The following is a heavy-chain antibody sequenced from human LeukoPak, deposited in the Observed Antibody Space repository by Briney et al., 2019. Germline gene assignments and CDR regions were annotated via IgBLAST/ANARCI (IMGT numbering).Heavy chain of an antibody. CDR2: IYYSGST. J-gene: IGHJ4*02. Sequence: TSETLSLTCIVSGGSISSSSYYWDWIRQPPGKGLEWIGNIYYSGSTYYNPSLKSRVTISVDTSKNQFSLKLSSVTATDTAVYYCARRIAAAALDYWGQGTLVTVSS. CDR1: GGSISSSSYY. CDR3: ARRIAAAALDY. D-gene: IGHD6-13*01. V-gene: IGHV4-39*01.